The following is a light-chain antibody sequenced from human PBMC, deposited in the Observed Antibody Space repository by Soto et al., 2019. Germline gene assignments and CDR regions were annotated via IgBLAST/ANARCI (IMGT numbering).Light chain of an antibody. V-gene: IGKV3-15*01. CDR3: QQYDNWPPWT. CDR1: QSVSSN. J-gene: IGKJ1*01. Sequence: EIVMTQSPATLSVSPGERATLSCRASQSVSSNLAWYQQKPGQAPRLLIYGASTRATGIPARFSGSGSGTEVTLIISSLQSEDFASFYCQQYDNWPPWTFGQGTKVEIK. CDR2: GAS.